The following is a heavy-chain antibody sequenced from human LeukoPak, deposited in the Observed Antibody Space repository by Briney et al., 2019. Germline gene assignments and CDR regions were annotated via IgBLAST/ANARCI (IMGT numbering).Heavy chain of an antibody. Sequence: GGSLRLSCAASGFTFSSYAMSWVRQAPGKGLEWVSGISGSGSSTNYADSVKGRFTISRDNSKNTLYLQMNSLRAEDTAVFYCAKDSRYSGKYKAFDNWRPGTIITVSS. J-gene: IGHJ3*02. CDR2: ISGSGSST. D-gene: IGHD1-26*01. CDR1: GFTFSSYA. V-gene: IGHV3-23*01. CDR3: AKDSRYSGKYKAFDN.